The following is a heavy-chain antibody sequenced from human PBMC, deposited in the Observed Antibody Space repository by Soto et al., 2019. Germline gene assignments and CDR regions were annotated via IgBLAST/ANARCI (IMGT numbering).Heavy chain of an antibody. CDR3: ARTLDYGDPFDY. J-gene: IGHJ4*02. D-gene: IGHD4-17*01. V-gene: IGHV3-74*01. CDR2: INSDGSST. Sequence: EVQLVESGGGLVQPGGSLRLSCAASGFTFSSYWMHWVRQAPGKGLVWVSRINSDGSSTSYADSVKGRFTISRDNAKNTLYLQMTSLSAADTAVYYCARTLDYGDPFDYWGQGTLVTVSS. CDR1: GFTFSSYW.